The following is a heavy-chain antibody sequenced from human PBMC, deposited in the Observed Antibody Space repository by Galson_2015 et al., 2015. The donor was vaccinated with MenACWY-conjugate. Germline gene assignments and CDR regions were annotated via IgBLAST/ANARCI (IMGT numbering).Heavy chain of an antibody. CDR2: IKQDGSEK. D-gene: IGHD2-2*01. CDR1: GFIFNNYW. J-gene: IGHJ4*02. CDR3: ARDLGFYCSRNDCYSPY. V-gene: IGHV3-7*03. Sequence: LRLSCAASGFIFNNYWMSWVRQVPGKGPEWVANIKQDGSEKYYVDSVGGRFTISRDNAKNSLYLQMNSLRAEDTAVYYCARDLGFYCSRNDCYSPYWGQGTLVTVSS.